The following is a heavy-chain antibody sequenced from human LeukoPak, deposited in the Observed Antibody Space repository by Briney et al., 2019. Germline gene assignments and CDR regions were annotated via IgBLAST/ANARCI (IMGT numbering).Heavy chain of an antibody. Sequence: GGSLRLSCVASGFTFSSYAMNWVRQAPGKGLEWVSALSGSGGSTFFAESVKGRFTISRDNSKNTLYLQMNSLRAEDTAVYYCANLALPWYYDLPFDYWGQGTLVTVSS. J-gene: IGHJ4*02. CDR2: LSGSGGST. V-gene: IGHV3-23*01. CDR1: GFTFSSYA. D-gene: IGHD3-3*01. CDR3: ANLALPWYYDLPFDY.